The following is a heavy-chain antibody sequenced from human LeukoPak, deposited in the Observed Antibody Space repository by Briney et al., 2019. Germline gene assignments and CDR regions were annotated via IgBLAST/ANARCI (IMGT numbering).Heavy chain of an antibody. V-gene: IGHV4-4*02. CDR2: IYHSGST. J-gene: IGHJ4*02. CDR3: ARDKPQSYFDF. CDR1: GGSISSSNW. Sequence: PSETLSLTCAVSGGSISSSNWWSWVRQPPGKGLEWIGEIYHSGSTNYNPSLKSRVTISADTSKNQFSLNLSSVTAADTAVYYCARDKPQSYFDFWGQGTLVTVSS.